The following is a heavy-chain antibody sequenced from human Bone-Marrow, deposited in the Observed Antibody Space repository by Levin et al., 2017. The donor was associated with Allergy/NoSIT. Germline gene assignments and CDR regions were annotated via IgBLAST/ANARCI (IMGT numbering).Heavy chain of an antibody. CDR2: IYYSGST. V-gene: IGHV4-39*01. D-gene: IGHD2-2*01. CDR3: ATPGWYCSSTSCYFAFDY. CDR1: GGSISSSSYY. J-gene: IGHJ4*02. Sequence: PSETLSLTCTVSGGSISSSSYYWGWIRRPPGKGLEWIGSIYYSGSTYYNPSLKSRVTISVDTSKNQFSLKLSSVTAADTAVYYCATPGWYCSSTSCYFAFDYWGQGTLVTVSS.